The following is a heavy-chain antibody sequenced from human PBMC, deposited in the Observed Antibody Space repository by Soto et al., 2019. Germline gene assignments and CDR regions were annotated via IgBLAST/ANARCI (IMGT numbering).Heavy chain of an antibody. CDR3: TYYDSSGAYFDY. Sequence: QVQLQQWGAGLLKPSETLSLTCAVYGGSLSGYYWSWIRQPPGKGLEWIGEINHSGSTDYNPSLKSRVTRSVDTYNNQFSLKLSSVTAADTAVYYCTYYDSSGAYFDYWGQGTLVTVSS. V-gene: IGHV4-34*01. D-gene: IGHD3-22*01. J-gene: IGHJ4*02. CDR1: GGSLSGYY. CDR2: INHSGST.